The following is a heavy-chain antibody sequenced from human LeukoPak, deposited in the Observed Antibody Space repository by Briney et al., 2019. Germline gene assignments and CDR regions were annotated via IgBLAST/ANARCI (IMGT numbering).Heavy chain of an antibody. D-gene: IGHD1-26*01. Sequence: GGSLRLSCAASGFIVSGDFMSWVRQAPGKGLEWVSVIYSDGSTYYADSVKGRFTISRDNSKNTLDLQVTGLRAEDTAVYYCARERGRGRDSPWFDYWVQGTLVTVSS. V-gene: IGHV3-53*01. J-gene: IGHJ4*02. CDR2: IYSDGST. CDR3: ARERGRGRDSPWFDY. CDR1: GFIVSGDF.